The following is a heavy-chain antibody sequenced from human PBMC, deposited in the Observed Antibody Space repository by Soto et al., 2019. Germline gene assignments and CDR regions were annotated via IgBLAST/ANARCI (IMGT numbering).Heavy chain of an antibody. CDR1: GGSISSSSYY. CDR3: ARHWAYWGSSRPGCIDY. J-gene: IGHJ4*02. D-gene: IGHD3-16*02. Sequence: SETLSLTCTVSGGSISSSSYYGGWIRQPPGKGLEWIGSIYYNGSTYYNPSLKSRVTISVDTSKNQFSLKLSSVTAADTAVYYCARHWAYWGSSRPGCIDYWGQGTLVTVSS. CDR2: IYYNGST. V-gene: IGHV4-39*01.